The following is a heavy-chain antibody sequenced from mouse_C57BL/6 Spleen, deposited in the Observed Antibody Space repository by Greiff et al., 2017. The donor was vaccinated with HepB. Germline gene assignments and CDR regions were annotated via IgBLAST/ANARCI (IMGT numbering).Heavy chain of an antibody. D-gene: IGHD4-1*01. CDR2: INPSTGGT. CDR3: ARNLAMWDGFAY. V-gene: IGHV1-42*01. Sequence: VQLQQSGPELVKPGASVKISCKASGYSFTGYYMNWVKQSPEKSLEWIGEINPSTGGTTYNQKFKAKATLTVDKSSSTAYMQLKSLTSEDSAVYYCARNLAMWDGFAYWGQGTLVTVSA. J-gene: IGHJ3*01. CDR1: GYSFTGYY.